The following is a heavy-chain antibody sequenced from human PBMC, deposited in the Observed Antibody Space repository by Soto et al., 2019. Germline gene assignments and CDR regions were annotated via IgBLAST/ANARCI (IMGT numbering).Heavy chain of an antibody. D-gene: IGHD6-6*01. CDR2: NNYSGIT. CDR1: GGSISSGDYY. V-gene: IGHV4-30-4*01. J-gene: IGHJ6*02. CDR3: ARGSSIAGLYYGMDV. Sequence: SETLSLTCTVPGGSISSGDYYWSWIRQPPGKGLEWIGENNYSGITYYNPSLKSRVTISLDTSKNQFSLKLSSVTAADTAVYYCARGSSIAGLYYGMDVWGQGTTVTVSS.